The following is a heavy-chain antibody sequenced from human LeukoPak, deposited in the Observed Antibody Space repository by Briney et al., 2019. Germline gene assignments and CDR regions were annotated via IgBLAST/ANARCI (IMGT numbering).Heavy chain of an antibody. CDR2: IIPIFGTA. V-gene: IGHV1-69*06. Sequence: SVKVSCKASGGTFSSYAISWVRQAPGQGLEWMGGIIPIFGTANYAQKFQGRVTITADKSTSTAYMELSSLRSEDTAVYYCARGYIVATTTIGYYYGMDVWGKGTTVTVSS. J-gene: IGHJ6*04. CDR3: ARGYIVATTTIGYYYGMDV. CDR1: GGTFSSYA. D-gene: IGHD5-12*01.